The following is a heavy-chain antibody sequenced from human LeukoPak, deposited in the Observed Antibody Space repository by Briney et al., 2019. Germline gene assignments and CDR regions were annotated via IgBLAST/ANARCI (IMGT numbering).Heavy chain of an antibody. J-gene: IGHJ4*02. CDR3: ARDVVFDY. CDR2: IKQDGREI. V-gene: IGHV3-7*01. CDR1: GFTFSYYW. D-gene: IGHD2-21*01. Sequence: GGSLRLSCEASGFTFSYYWMSWVRQAPGKGLEWVANIKQDGREIYYADSVKGRFSISRDNAQTSLYLQMSSLRAEDTAVYYCARDVVFDYWGQGTLVSVSS.